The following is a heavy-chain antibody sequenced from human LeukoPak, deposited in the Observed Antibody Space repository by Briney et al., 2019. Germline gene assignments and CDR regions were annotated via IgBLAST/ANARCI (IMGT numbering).Heavy chain of an antibody. CDR2: VYYSGST. Sequence: SETLSLTCTVSGVSFSSSTYYWGWIRQPPGKGLEWIGSVYYSGSTYYNPSLKSRVTISLDTSKNQFSLKLASVTAADTAVYYCAKTGSSIAARPPDYWGQGTLVTVSS. J-gene: IGHJ4*02. D-gene: IGHD6-6*01. CDR1: GVSFSSSTYY. CDR3: AKTGSSIAARPPDY. V-gene: IGHV4-39*07.